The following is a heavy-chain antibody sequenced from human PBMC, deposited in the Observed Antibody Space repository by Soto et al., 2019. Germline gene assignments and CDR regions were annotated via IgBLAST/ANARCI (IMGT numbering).Heavy chain of an antibody. D-gene: IGHD4-17*01. CDR2: IYPGDSDT. Sequence: GESLKISCKGSGYSFTSYWIGWVRQMPGKGLEWMGIIYPGDSDTRYSPSFQGQVTIPADKSISTAYLQWSSLKASDTAMYYCARPQTNYGDYFDPFDIWGQGTMVTVSS. CDR1: GYSFTSYW. CDR3: ARPQTNYGDYFDPFDI. V-gene: IGHV5-51*01. J-gene: IGHJ3*02.